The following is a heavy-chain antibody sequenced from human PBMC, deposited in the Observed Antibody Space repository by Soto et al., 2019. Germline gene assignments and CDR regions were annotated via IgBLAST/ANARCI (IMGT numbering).Heavy chain of an antibody. Sequence: QVQLQESGPGLVPTSQTLSLTCTVSGGSISSGGYYWSWIRQHPGKCLEWIGYVYYSGRTYYNPYLKRRVTIAVDTSKSQFSLKLSSVPAADTAVYYCARQWVVRGCGWSRAFDIGGQGTMVTVSS. CDR2: VYYSGRT. J-gene: IGHJ3*02. CDR1: GGSISSGGYY. D-gene: IGHD6-19*01. CDR3: ARQWVVRGCGWSRAFDI. V-gene: IGHV4-31*03.